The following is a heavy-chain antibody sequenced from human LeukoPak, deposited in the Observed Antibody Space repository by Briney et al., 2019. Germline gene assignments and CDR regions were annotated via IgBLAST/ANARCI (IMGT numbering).Heavy chain of an antibody. J-gene: IGHJ4*02. CDR2: IRYDGRNK. CDR1: GLTFSNYG. D-gene: IGHD1-26*01. CDR3: ANRYSGSYSRFDY. Sequence: GGSLRLSCAASGLTFSNYGMHWVRQAPGKGLEWVAFIRYDGRNKYYADSVKGRFTISRDNSKNTLYLQMNSLRAEDTAVYYSANRYSGSYSRFDYWGQGTLVTVSS. V-gene: IGHV3-30*02.